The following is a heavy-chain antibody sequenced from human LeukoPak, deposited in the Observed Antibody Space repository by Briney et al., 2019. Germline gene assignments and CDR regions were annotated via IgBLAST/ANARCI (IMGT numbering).Heavy chain of an antibody. CDR1: GFTFSSYA. D-gene: IGHD6-19*01. J-gene: IGHJ6*04. V-gene: IGHV3-30*04. CDR2: ISYDGSNK. CDR3: ARDIGWGDYYYGMDV. Sequence: GGSLRLSCAASGFTFSSYAMHWVRQAPGKGLEWVAVISYDGSNKYYADSVKGRFTISRDNSKNTLYLQMNSLRAEDTAVYYSARDIGWGDYYYGMDVWGKGTTVTVSS.